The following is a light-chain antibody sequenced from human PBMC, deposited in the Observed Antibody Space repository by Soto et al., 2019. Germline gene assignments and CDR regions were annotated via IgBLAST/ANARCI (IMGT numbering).Light chain of an antibody. V-gene: IGKV3-20*01. CDR1: QSVSSNY. CDR3: QHYGSSPHT. CDR2: GAS. J-gene: IGKJ2*01. Sequence: EIVLTQSPGTLSLSPGERATLSCRASQSVSSNYLAWYQQKPGQAPRLLIYGASSRATGIPDRFSGSGSGTDFTVTISRLEPEDFAVYYCQHYGSSPHTFGQGTKLGIK.